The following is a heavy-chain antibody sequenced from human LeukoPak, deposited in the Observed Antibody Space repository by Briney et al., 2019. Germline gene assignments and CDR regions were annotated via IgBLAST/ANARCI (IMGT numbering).Heavy chain of an antibody. CDR1: GGSISSYY. J-gene: IGHJ4*02. CDR2: IYYSGTT. V-gene: IGHV4-59*12. D-gene: IGHD3-10*01. Sequence: PSETLSLTCTVSGGSISSYYWSWIRQPPGKGLEWIGYIYYSGTTNYNPYLKSRVTMSIDTSKNQFSLKLSSVTAADTAIYYCARDAKYYYGSRTYFFFEYWGQGTLLSVSS. CDR3: ARDAKYYYGSRTYFFFEY.